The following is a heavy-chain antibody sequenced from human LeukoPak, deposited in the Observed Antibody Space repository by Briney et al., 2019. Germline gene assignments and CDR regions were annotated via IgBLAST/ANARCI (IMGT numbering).Heavy chain of an antibody. Sequence: GASVKVSCKASGGTFSSYAISWVRQAPGQGLEWMGGIIPIFGTANYAQKFQGRVTITADKSTSTAYMELSSLRSEDTAVYYCARAREVPAATHGMVYYYYGMDVWGKGTTVTVSS. CDR2: IIPIFGTA. D-gene: IGHD2-2*01. CDR3: ARAREVPAATHGMVYYYYGMDV. J-gene: IGHJ6*04. V-gene: IGHV1-69*06. CDR1: GGTFSSYA.